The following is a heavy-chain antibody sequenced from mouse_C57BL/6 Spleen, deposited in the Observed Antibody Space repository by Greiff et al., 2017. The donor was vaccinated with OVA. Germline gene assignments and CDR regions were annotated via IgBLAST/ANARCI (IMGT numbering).Heavy chain of an antibody. CDR3: ARRYYGSSSSMDY. V-gene: IGHV1-59*01. CDR2: IDPSDSYT. J-gene: IGHJ4*01. CDR1: GYTFTSYW. D-gene: IGHD1-1*01. Sequence: QVQLQQSGAELVRPGTSVKLSCKASGYTFTSYWMHWVKQRPGQGLEWIGVIDPSDSYTNYNQKFKGKATLTVDTSSSTAYMQLSSLTSEDSAVYYCARRYYGSSSSMDYWGQGTSVTVSS.